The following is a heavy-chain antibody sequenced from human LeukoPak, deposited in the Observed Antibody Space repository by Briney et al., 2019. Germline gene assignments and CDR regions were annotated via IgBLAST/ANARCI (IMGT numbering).Heavy chain of an antibody. CDR3: ARNWKGYYFDY. D-gene: IGHD1-1*01. J-gene: IGHJ4*02. V-gene: IGHV1-18*01. Sequence: ASVTVSFTASGYTFTSYGISWVRQAPGQGLEWMGWISAYNGNTNYAQKLQGRVTMTTDTSTSTAYMELRSLRSDDTAVYYCARNWKGYYFDYWGQGTLVTVSS. CDR1: GYTFTSYG. CDR2: ISAYNGNT.